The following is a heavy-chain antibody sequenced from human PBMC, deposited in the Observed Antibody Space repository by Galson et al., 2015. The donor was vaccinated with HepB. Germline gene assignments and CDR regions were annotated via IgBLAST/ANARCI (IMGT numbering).Heavy chain of an antibody. V-gene: IGHV3-20*03. CDR2: INWNGGST. Sequence: QAPGKGLEWVSGINWNGGSTGYVDSVKGRFTISRDNAKNSLYLQMNSLRAEDTALYYCARDGSGKGSAFEIWGQGTMVTVPS. J-gene: IGHJ3*02. D-gene: IGHD3-10*01. CDR3: ARDGSGKGSAFEI.